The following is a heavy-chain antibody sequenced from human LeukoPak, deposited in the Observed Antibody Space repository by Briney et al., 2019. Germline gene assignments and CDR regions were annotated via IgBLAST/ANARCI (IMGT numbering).Heavy chain of an antibody. D-gene: IGHD3-10*01. CDR3: ARHPNYYGSG. Sequence: SETLSLTCTVSGGSLSSSTWWNWVRQPPGKGLEWIRQIYHSGTTNYNPSLKSRVSISVDESKNQFSLNLTSVTAADTAVYFCARHPNYYGSGWGQGIQVTVSS. V-gene: IGHV4-4*02. CDR2: IYHSGTT. J-gene: IGHJ4*02. CDR1: GGSLSSSTW.